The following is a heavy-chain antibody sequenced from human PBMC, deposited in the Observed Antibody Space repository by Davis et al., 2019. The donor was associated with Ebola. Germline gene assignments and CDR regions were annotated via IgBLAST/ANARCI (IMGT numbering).Heavy chain of an antibody. V-gene: IGHV3-48*02. CDR1: GFTFSSHH. CDR3: ARGEKVPRRYYNMDV. J-gene: IGHJ6*02. D-gene: IGHD1-26*01. Sequence: GESLKISCAASGFTFSSHHMNWVRQAPEKGLEWLSYISSSSSTIYYADSVKGRFTISRDNAKNSLSLQMDSLRDEDTAVYYCARGEKVPRRYYNMDVWGQGTTVTVSS. CDR2: ISSSSSTI.